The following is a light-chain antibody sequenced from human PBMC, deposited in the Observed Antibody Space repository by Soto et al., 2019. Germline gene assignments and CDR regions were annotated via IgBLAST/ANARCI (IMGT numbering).Light chain of an antibody. CDR1: QSVGTY. CDR2: DAS. CDR3: HQRSDWWT. V-gene: IGKV3-11*01. Sequence: EIVMTQSPATLSVSPGERATLSCRSSQSVGTYLAWYQHKPGQAPRLLIYDASNRAAGIPVRFSGSGSGTDFTLSISSLEPEDFAVYYCHQRSDWWTFGQGTKVDIK. J-gene: IGKJ1*01.